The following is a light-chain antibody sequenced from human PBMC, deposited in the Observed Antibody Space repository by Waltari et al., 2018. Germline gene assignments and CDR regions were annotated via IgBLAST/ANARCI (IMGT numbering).Light chain of an antibody. CDR1: SGSVSTTSY. Sequence: QTVVTQEPSLSVSPGGTDTPTSGLRSGSVSTTSYPSWYQQAPGQAPRTLIFDTNTRSSGVPDRFSGSILDNKAALTITGAQADDESDYYCVLSMGSGIWVFGGGTKLTVL. CDR3: VLSMGSGIWV. CDR2: DTN. J-gene: IGLJ3*02. V-gene: IGLV8-61*01.